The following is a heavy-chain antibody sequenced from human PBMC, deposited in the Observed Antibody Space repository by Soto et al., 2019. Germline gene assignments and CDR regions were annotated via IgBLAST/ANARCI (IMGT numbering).Heavy chain of an antibody. V-gene: IGHV4-34*01. Sequence: SETLSLTCAVYGGSFSCYYWSWIRQPPGKGLEWIGEINHSGSANYNPSLKSRVTISVDTSKNQFSLKLSSVTAADTAVYYCARGVNYDFWSGYPSNWFDPWGQGTLVTVSA. D-gene: IGHD3-3*01. J-gene: IGHJ5*02. CDR3: ARGVNYDFWSGYPSNWFDP. CDR1: GGSFSCYY. CDR2: INHSGSA.